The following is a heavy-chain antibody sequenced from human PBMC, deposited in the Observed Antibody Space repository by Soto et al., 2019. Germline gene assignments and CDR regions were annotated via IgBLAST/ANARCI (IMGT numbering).Heavy chain of an antibody. V-gene: IGHV3-15*07. D-gene: IGHD2-2*01. J-gene: IGHJ6*02. CDR2: IKSKTDGGTT. Sequence: GGSLRLSCAASGFTFSNAWMNWVRQAPGKGLEWVGRIKSKTDGGTTDYAAPVKGRFTISRDDSKNTLYLQMNSLKTEDTAVYYCTTPRKLGYCSSTSCFRGRYYYGMDVWGQGTTVTVSS. CDR1: GFTFSNAW. CDR3: TTPRKLGYCSSTSCFRGRYYYGMDV.